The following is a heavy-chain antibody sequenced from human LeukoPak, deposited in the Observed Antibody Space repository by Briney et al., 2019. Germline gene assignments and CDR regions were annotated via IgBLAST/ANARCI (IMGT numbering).Heavy chain of an antibody. V-gene: IGHV4-59*12. CDR3: ASAPTYYYDSSGYDY. CDR1: GGSISSYY. J-gene: IGHJ4*02. Sequence: SETLSLTCTVSGGSISSYYWSWIRQPPGKGLEWIGYIYHSGSTYYNPSLKSRVTISVDRSKNQFSLKLSSVTAADTAVYYCASAPTYYYDSSGYDYWGQGTLVTVSS. D-gene: IGHD3-22*01. CDR2: IYHSGST.